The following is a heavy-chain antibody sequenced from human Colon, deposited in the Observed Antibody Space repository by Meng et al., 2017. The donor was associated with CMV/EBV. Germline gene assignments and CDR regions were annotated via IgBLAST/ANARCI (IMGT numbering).Heavy chain of an antibody. D-gene: IGHD2/OR15-2a*01. J-gene: IGHJ6*02. CDR2: ISGSGSST. CDR1: GFTFDKYV. CDR3: AKEEAKKYSYGMDV. V-gene: IGHV3-23*01. Sequence: GESLKISCVASGFTFDKYVMTWVRQAPGKGLEWVSGISGSGSSTYYADSVKGRHTISRDNSKNTLYLQMNSLRAEDTAVYYCAKEEAKKYSYGMDVWGQGTTVTVSS.